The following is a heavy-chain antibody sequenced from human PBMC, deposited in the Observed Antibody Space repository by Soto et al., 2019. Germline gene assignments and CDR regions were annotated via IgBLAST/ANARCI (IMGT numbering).Heavy chain of an antibody. V-gene: IGHV3-21*01. CDR1: GFTFSSYS. CDR3: ARGDPSGYSYGYVFFDY. Sequence: GGSLRLSCAASGFTFSSYSMNWVRQAPGKGLEWVSSISSSSSYIYYADSVKGRFTISRDNAKNSLYLQMNSLRAEDTAVYYCARGDPSGYSYGYVFFDYWGQGTLVTVSS. D-gene: IGHD5-18*01. J-gene: IGHJ4*02. CDR2: ISSSSSYI.